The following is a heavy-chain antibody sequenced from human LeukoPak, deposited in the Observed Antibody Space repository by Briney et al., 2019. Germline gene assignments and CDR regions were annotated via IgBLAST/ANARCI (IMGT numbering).Heavy chain of an antibody. CDR1: GGSISSYY. CDR3: AVADYYDSSGYSYGY. D-gene: IGHD3-22*01. J-gene: IGHJ4*02. CDR2: INHSGGT. Sequence: SETLSLTCTVSGGSISSYYWSWIRQPPGRGLEWIGEINHSGGTNYNPSLKSRVTISVDTSKNQFSLKLSSVTAADTAVYYCAVADYYDSSGYSYGYWGQGTLVTVSS. V-gene: IGHV4-34*01.